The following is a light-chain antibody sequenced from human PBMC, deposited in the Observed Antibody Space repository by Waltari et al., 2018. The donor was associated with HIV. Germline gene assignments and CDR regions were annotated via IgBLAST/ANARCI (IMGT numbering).Light chain of an antibody. CDR2: DDS. CDR1: NIGSKS. J-gene: IGLJ2*01. CDR3: QVWDSTTDHRV. Sequence: SYALTQPPSVAVAPGQTARITCGGKNIGSKSVHWYQQKPGQAPVLVVCDDSDRPSGIPERFSGSNSGNTATLTISRVEAGDEADYFCQVWDSTTDHRVFGGGTKLTVL. V-gene: IGLV3-21*02.